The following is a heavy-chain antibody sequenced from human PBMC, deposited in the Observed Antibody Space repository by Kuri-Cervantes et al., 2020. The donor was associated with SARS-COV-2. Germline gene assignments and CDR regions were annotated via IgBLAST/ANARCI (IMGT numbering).Heavy chain of an antibody. V-gene: IGHV3-53*01. CDR2: IYTGDKT. J-gene: IGHJ4*02. CDR3: ARDLGGVSGPFDY. D-gene: IGHD3-16*01. CDR1: GFTVSGNY. Sequence: GESLKISFAASGFTVSGNYMSWVRQAPEKGLEWLSVIYTGDKTYYADSVKGRFTISRDNSKNTVYLQMNSLKAEDTAVYYCARDLGGVSGPFDYWGQGTLVTVSS.